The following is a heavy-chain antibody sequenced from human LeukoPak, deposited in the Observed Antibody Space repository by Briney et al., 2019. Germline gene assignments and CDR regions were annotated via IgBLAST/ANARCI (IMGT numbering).Heavy chain of an antibody. CDR3: ARDYYGSGRAIVFDI. CDR1: GGSISSSSYY. CDR2: VYYTGAS. Sequence: SETLSLTCTVSGGSISSSSYYWGWIRQPPGKGLEWIGRVYYTGASYYNPSLKSRVTISIDTSKKHFSLKLTSVTAADTAVYYCARDYYGSGRAIVFDIWGQGTMVTVSS. D-gene: IGHD3-10*01. J-gene: IGHJ3*02. V-gene: IGHV4-39*07.